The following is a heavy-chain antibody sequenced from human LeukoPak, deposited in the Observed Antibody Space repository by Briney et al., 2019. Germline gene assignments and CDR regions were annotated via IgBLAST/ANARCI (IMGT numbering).Heavy chain of an antibody. D-gene: IGHD6-6*01. CDR1: GFTFSSYG. J-gene: IGHJ4*02. V-gene: IGHV3-33*06. Sequence: GGSLRLSCVESGFTFSSYGMHWVRQAPGKGLEWVAVIGYDGSDKYYADSVKGRFTISRDNSKNTLFLQMNSLRAEDTAVYYCAKHTGFYSSSFPNDYWGQGTLVTVSS. CDR2: IGYDGSDK. CDR3: AKHTGFYSSSFPNDY.